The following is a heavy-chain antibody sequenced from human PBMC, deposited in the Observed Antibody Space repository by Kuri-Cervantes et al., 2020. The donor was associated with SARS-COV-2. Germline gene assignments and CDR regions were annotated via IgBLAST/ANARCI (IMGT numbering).Heavy chain of an antibody. CDR2: IYSGGST. J-gene: IGHJ6*04. V-gene: IGHV3-53*01. CDR3: ARETYYYDSSGYYYSYYYGMDV. CDR1: GFTVSSNY. Sequence: GESLKISCAASGFTVSSNYMSWVRQAPGKGLEWVSVIYSGGSTYYADSVKSRFTISRDNSKNTLYLQMNSLRAEDTAVYYCARETYYYDSSGYYYSYYYGMDVWGKGTTVTVSS. D-gene: IGHD3-22*01.